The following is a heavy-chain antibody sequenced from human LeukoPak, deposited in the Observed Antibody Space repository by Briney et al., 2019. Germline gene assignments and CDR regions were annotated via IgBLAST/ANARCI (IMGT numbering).Heavy chain of an antibody. CDR2: ISGHSSKI. Sequence: GGSLRLSCVASGFTLSSYGMNWVRQAPGKGLEWVSYISGHSSKIYYAHSVKGRFTISRDNVKSSVYLQMNSLRAEDTAVYYCARLGEQLVPFDYWGQGTLVTVSS. D-gene: IGHD6-6*01. V-gene: IGHV3-48*04. CDR3: ARLGEQLVPFDY. CDR1: GFTLSSYG. J-gene: IGHJ4*02.